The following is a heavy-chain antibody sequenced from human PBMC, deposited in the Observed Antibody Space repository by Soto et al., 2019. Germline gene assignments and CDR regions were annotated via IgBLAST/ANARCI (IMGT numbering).Heavy chain of an antibody. J-gene: IGHJ4*02. V-gene: IGHV4-39*01. CDR1: GGSISSSSYY. CDR2: IYYSGST. CDR3: ASRATVTTSDNLPPPRKTSYYFDH. D-gene: IGHD4-17*01. Sequence: SETLSLTCTVSGGSISSSSYYWGWIRQPPGKGLEWIGSIYYSGSTYYNPSLKSRVTISVDTSKNQFSLKLSSVTAADPAVYYRASRATVTTSDNLPPPRKTSYYFDHWGQGTLVTVSS.